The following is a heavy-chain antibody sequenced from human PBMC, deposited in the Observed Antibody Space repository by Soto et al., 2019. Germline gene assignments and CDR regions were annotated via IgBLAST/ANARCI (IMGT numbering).Heavy chain of an antibody. CDR1: GFTFNTYG. CDR3: ARDPGMVRGVVIFDY. V-gene: IGHV3-48*01. J-gene: IGHJ4*02. Sequence: HPGGSLRLSCAASGFTFNTYGMNWVRQAPGKGLEWVSYISSSSGTIYYADSLKGRFTISRDNAKNSLYLQMNSLRAEDTAVYYCARDPGMVRGVVIFDYWGQGTLVTVSS. CDR2: ISSSSGTI. D-gene: IGHD3-10*01.